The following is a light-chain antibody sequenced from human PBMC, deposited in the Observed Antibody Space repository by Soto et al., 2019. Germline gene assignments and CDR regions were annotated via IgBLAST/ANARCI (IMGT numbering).Light chain of an antibody. V-gene: IGKV1-17*01. CDR3: QQYYSTPWT. CDR1: QGIRND. J-gene: IGKJ1*01. Sequence: DIEMTQSPSSLSASVGDIFTITCGSSQGIRNDLGWYQQKPGKAPTRLIYAASSLQSGVPSRFSGSGSGTEFTLTISSLQAEDVAIYYCQQYYSTPWTFGQGTKGGYQ. CDR2: AAS.